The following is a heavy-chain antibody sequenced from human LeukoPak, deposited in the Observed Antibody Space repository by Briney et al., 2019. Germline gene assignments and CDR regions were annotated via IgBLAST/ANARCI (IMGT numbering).Heavy chain of an antibody. Sequence: ASVKVSRKASGYTFTSYGISWVRQAPGQGVEWMGWISAYNGNTNYAQKLQGRVTMTTDTSTSTAYMELRSLRSDDTAVYYCARGAAHPKSSWFDPWGQGTLVTVSS. CDR1: GYTFTSYG. J-gene: IGHJ5*02. D-gene: IGHD2-2*01. CDR2: ISAYNGNT. CDR3: ARGAAHPKSSWFDP. V-gene: IGHV1-18*01.